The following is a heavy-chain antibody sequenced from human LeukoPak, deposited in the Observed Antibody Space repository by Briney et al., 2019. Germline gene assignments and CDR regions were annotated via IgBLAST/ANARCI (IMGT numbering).Heavy chain of an antibody. CDR2: IYSDGTT. V-gene: IGHV3-53*01. J-gene: IGHJ6*03. CDR1: GFTVFSNY. D-gene: IGHD3-10*01. CDR3: AGERSYYYYYMDV. Sequence: PGGSLRLSCAASGFTVFSNYMSWVRQAPGKGLEWVSVIYSDGTTYYADSVQGRFTISRDNSKNTVYLQMKSLRAEDTAVYFCAGERSYYYYYMDVWGKGTTVTVSS.